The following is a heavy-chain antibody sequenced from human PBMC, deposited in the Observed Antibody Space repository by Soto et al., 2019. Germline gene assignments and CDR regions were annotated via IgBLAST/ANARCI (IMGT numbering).Heavy chain of an antibody. J-gene: IGHJ4*02. CDR3: TTLDYYESSGPEC. V-gene: IGHV3-15*01. CDR1: GFTFSNAW. CDR2: IKSKTDGGTT. Sequence: GGSLRLSCAASGFTFSNAWMSWVRQAPGKGLEWVGRIKSKTDGGTTDYAAPVKGRFTISRDDSKNTLYLQMNSLKTEDTAVYYCTTLDYYESSGPECWGQGTLVTVSS. D-gene: IGHD3-22*01.